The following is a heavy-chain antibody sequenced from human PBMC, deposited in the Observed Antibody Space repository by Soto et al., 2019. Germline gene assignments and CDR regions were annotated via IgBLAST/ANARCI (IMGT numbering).Heavy chain of an antibody. Sequence: EVQLVESGGGLVQPGGSLRLSCAASGFTFSGYDMHWVRQATGKGLEWVSTISTAGDTYYPGSVKGRFTISRENAKHSLDLQMNSLRAGDTGLYYCARGFACGYYSFDNWGQGTLVTVTS. CDR2: ISTAGDT. J-gene: IGHJ4*02. D-gene: IGHD5-12*01. V-gene: IGHV3-13*01. CDR3: ARGFACGYYSFDN. CDR1: GFTFSGYD.